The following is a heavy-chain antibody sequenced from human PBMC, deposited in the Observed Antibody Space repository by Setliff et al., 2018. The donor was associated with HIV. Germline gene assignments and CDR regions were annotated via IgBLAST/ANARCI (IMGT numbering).Heavy chain of an antibody. CDR3: ARRGRDGVFIMFATGFDP. CDR2: IFYTGST. Sequence: SETLSLTCAVSGDSITRGGYYWGWIRQPPGKGLEWIGDIFYTGSTYYNPSLKSRVAISVDTSENQFSLKLNSVTAADTAVYYCARRGRDGVFIMFATGFDPWGQGALVTVSS. J-gene: IGHJ5*02. D-gene: IGHD2-8*01. V-gene: IGHV4-39*01. CDR1: GDSITRGGYY.